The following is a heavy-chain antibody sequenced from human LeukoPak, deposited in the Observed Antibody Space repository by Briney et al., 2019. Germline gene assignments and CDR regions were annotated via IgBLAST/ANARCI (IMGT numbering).Heavy chain of an antibody. CDR3: ARDRNGGSFDY. CDR2: LIVGDGNQ. D-gene: IGHD4-23*01. J-gene: IGHJ4*02. Sequence: PGGSLRLSCVASGITFSGYWMSWVRQTPGKGLEWVSFLIVGDGNQHYANSVKGRFTISRDDAKNSLYLQMNSLRAEDTAVYYCARDRNGGSFDYWGQGTLVTVSS. CDR1: GITFSGYW. V-gene: IGHV3-48*01.